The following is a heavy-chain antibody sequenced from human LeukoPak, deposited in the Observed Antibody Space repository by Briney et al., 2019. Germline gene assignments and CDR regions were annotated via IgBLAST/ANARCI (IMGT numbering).Heavy chain of an antibody. D-gene: IGHD5-12*01. J-gene: IGHJ5*02. CDR1: GFTFSSYE. Sequence: GGSLRLSCAASGFTFSSYEMNWVRQAPGKGLEWVSYISSGTTMYYADSVKGRFTISRDNAKSSLYLRMNSLRAEDTAVYYCARGLRLNHWGQGTPVTVSS. CDR2: ISSGTTM. CDR3: ARGLRLNH. V-gene: IGHV3-48*03.